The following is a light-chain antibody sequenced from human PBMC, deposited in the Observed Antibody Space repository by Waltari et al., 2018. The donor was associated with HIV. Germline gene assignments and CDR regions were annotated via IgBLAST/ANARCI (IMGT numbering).Light chain of an antibody. V-gene: IGLV4-69*02. CDR3: QTWGTGFQV. Sequence: LVLTQSPSATASLGASVKPTCTLSSGHTNYPIAWHQQQPAKGPRYVLTVKSDGSHSKGDGIPDRFSGSSSGAERYLTISSLQSEDEADYYCQTWGTGFQVFGGGTKLTVL. CDR2: VKSDGSH. J-gene: IGLJ3*02. CDR1: SGHTNYP.